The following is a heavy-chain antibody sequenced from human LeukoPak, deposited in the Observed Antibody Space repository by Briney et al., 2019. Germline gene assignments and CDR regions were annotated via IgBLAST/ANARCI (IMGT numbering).Heavy chain of an antibody. CDR3: ARWRASGGYYYYYYMDV. CDR1: GGTFSSYA. D-gene: IGHD3-10*01. CDR2: IIPIFGTA. J-gene: IGHJ6*03. V-gene: IGHV1-69*13. Sequence: SVKVSCKASGGTFSSYAISWVRQAPGQGLEWMGGIIPIFGTANYAQKFQGRVTITADEFTSTAYMELSSLRSEDTAVYYCARWRASGGYYYYYYMDVWGKGTTVTVSS.